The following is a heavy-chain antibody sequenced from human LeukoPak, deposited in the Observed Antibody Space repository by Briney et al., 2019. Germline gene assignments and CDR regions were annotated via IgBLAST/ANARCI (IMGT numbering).Heavy chain of an antibody. D-gene: IGHD1-26*01. V-gene: IGHV3-7*01. CDR2: IKQDGSEK. Sequence: SGGSLRLSCAASGFTFSSYWMSWVRQAPGKGLEWVANIKQDGSEKFYVDSVKGRFTISRDNAKNSLYLQMNSLRAEDTAVYYCAREELLGAYYYYGMDVWGQGTTDTVSS. CDR3: AREELLGAYYYYGMDV. J-gene: IGHJ6*02. CDR1: GFTFSSYW.